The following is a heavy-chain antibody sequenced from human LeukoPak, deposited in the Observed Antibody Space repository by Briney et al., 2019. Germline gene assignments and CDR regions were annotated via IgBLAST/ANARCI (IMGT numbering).Heavy chain of an antibody. CDR1: GASMNTYY. CDR3: ARHSATYGSGA. D-gene: IGHD6-25*01. CDR2: ISSTGST. Sequence: SETLSLTCTVSGASMNTYYRTWIRQFPGKGLEWIGYISSTGSTNYNPSLKSRVTISLDTSKNQFSLELSSVTATDTAMYYCARHSATYGSGAWGQGTLVTVSS. J-gene: IGHJ5*02. V-gene: IGHV4-59*08.